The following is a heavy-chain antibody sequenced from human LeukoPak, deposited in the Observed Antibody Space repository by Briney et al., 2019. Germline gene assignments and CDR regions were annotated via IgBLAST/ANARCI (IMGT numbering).Heavy chain of an antibody. CDR3: AGDTVGFDS. CDR2: ILYSGST. CDR1: DASISSYY. V-gene: IGHV4-59*01. J-gene: IGHJ4*02. D-gene: IGHD4-23*01. Sequence: PSDTLSLPCTVSDASISSYYWNWIRQPPGRGLEWIGSILYSGSTNYNPSLKSRVSISVDTSKSQFSLKLSSVTAADTAVYYCAGDTVGFDSWGQGTLVTVSS.